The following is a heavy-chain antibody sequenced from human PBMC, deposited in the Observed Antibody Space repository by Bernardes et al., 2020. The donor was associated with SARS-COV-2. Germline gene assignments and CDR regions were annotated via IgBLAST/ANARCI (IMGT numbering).Heavy chain of an antibody. CDR3: ARGSSGWSPGGFDI. CDR1: GFTFNRYA. CDR2: ISFDGNRK. Sequence: WGYLRLSCAASGFTFNRYALHWFRQAPGKGLQWVSVISFDGNRKYYADSVKGRFTISRDNSKNTLYLQMDSLTAEDTAVYYCARGSSGWSPGGFDIWGQGTMVTVSS. V-gene: IGHV3-30-3*01. J-gene: IGHJ3*02. D-gene: IGHD6-19*01.